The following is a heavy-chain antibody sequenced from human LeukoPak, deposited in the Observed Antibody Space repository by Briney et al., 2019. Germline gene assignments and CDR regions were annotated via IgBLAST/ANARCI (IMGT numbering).Heavy chain of an antibody. V-gene: IGHV1-69*01. CDR3: ARWDGGHSVGGADS. CDR1: GGSFSSFD. Sequence: SVKVSCKASGGSFSSFDISWVRQAPGQGLEWMGGIIPFLGKPNYADNFQGRVTITADESTSTAYMELNSLRSEDTAIYYCARWDGGHSVGGADSWGQGTLVTVSS. CDR2: IIPFLGKP. J-gene: IGHJ4*02. D-gene: IGHD4-23*01.